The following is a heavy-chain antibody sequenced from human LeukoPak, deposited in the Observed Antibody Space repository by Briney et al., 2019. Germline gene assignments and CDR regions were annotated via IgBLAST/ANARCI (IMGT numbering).Heavy chain of an antibody. CDR3: ARQGSGYSPTYYYYMDV. J-gene: IGHJ6*03. CDR2: IIPIFGTA. Sequence: GASVKVSCKASGYTFTSFAMNWVRQAPGQGLEWMGGIIPIFGTANYAQKFQGRVTITADKSTSTAYMELSSLRSEDTAVYYCARQGSGYSPTYYYYMDVWGKGTTVTISS. CDR1: GYTFTSFA. V-gene: IGHV1-69*06. D-gene: IGHD5-18*01.